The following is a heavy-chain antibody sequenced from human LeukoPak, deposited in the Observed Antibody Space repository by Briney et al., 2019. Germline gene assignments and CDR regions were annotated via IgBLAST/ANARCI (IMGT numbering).Heavy chain of an antibody. Sequence: SETLSLTCTVSGGSISSSRYYWGWIRQSTGKGLEWIGSMYYSGSTYYNPSLKSRLTISVDTSKNQFSLKLSSVTAADTAVYYCASQTDYYFDYWGQGTLVTVSS. CDR1: GGSISSSRYY. J-gene: IGHJ4*02. V-gene: IGHV4-39*01. CDR2: MYYSGST. CDR3: ASQTDYYFDY. D-gene: IGHD2-21*02.